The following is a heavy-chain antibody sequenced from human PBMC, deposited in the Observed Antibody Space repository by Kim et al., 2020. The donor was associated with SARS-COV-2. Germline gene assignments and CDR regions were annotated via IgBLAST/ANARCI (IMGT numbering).Heavy chain of an antibody. D-gene: IGHD6-19*01. Sequence: GGSLRLSCAASGFTFSSYGMHWVRQAPGKGLEWVAVISYDGSNKYYADSVKGRFTISRDNSKNTLYLQMNSLRAEDTAVYYCAKDRKRYSSGHIPDYWGQGTLVTVSS. CDR2: ISYDGSNK. CDR3: AKDRKRYSSGHIPDY. J-gene: IGHJ4*02. CDR1: GFTFSSYG. V-gene: IGHV3-30*18.